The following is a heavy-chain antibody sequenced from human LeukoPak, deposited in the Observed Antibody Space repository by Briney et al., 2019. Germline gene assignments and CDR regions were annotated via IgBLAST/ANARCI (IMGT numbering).Heavy chain of an antibody. J-gene: IGHJ3*02. D-gene: IGHD2-2*03. CDR1: GGSTSSYY. V-gene: IGHV4-4*09. Sequence: PSETLSLTCTVSGGSTSSYYWSWIRQPPGKGLEWIGYIYTSGSTNYNPSLKSRVTISVDTSKNQFSLKLSSVTAADTAVYYCARHEDGYCSSTSCYLDAFDIWGQGTMVTVSS. CDR3: ARHEDGYCSSTSCYLDAFDI. CDR2: IYTSGST.